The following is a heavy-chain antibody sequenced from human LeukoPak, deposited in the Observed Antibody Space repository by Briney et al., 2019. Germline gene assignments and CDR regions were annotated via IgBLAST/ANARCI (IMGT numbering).Heavy chain of an antibody. CDR1: GGSFSGYY. CDR3: ARGYCSGGTCYGYFDL. Sequence: SETLSLTCAVYGGSFSGYYWSWIRQPPGKGLEWIGEINHSGSTNYNPSLKSRVTISVDTSKNQFSLKLSSVTAADTAVYYCARGYCSGGTCYGYFDLWGRGTLVTVSS. D-gene: IGHD2-15*01. J-gene: IGHJ2*01. V-gene: IGHV4-34*01. CDR2: INHSGST.